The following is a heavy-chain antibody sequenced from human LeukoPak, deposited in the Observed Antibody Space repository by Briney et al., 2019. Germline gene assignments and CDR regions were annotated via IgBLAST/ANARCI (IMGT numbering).Heavy chain of an antibody. CDR3: ARVGSSSWGRHFDY. D-gene: IGHD6-13*01. CDR1: GGSIRSSSYY. J-gene: IGHJ4*02. Sequence: ETLSLTCTVSGGSIRSSSYYWGWIRQPPGKGLEWIGSIYYSGSTYYNPSLKSRVTISVDTSKNQFSLKLSSVTAADTAVYYCARVGSSSWGRHFDYWGQGTLVTVSS. V-gene: IGHV4-39*07. CDR2: IYYSGST.